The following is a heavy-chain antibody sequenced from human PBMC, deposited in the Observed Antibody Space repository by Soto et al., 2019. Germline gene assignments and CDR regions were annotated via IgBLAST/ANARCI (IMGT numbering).Heavy chain of an antibody. CDR1: GFIFNTYW. V-gene: IGHV3-7*05. J-gene: IGHJ4*02. CDR2: IPPDGSAK. D-gene: IGHD3-16*01. CDR3: AGWGQQNF. Sequence: GGSLRLSCAASGFIFNTYWMNWVRQTPGKGLEWVANIPPDGSAKFYVDSVKGRFTVSRDNAKNSLYLQMNSLRAEDTAVYYCAGWGQQNFWGLGTLVPVSS.